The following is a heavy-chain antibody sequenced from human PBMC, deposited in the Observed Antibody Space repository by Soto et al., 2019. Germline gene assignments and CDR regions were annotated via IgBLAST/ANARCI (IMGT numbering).Heavy chain of an antibody. CDR3: ARDLYKY. Sequence: QVQLVESGGGVVQPGRSLRLSCAASGFTFSSYAMHWVRQAPGKGLEWVAVISYDGSNKYYADSVKGRFTISRDNSKNTLYLHMNSLRAEDTAVYYCARDLYKYWGQGTLVTVSS. V-gene: IGHV3-30-3*01. CDR1: GFTFSSYA. CDR2: ISYDGSNK. J-gene: IGHJ4*02. D-gene: IGHD1-20*01.